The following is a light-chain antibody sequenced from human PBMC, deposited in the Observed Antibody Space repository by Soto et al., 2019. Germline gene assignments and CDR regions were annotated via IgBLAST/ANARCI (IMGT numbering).Light chain of an antibody. CDR2: GAS. V-gene: IGKV3-20*01. J-gene: IGKJ1*01. CDR3: QQYGRSPPT. Sequence: EIVLTQSPGTLSLSPGERATLSCRASQSVSSAYLAWYQQKPGQAPRLLIHGASSRAIGIPDRFSGSGSGTDFTLTVSKREPEDFAVYYCQQYGRSPPTFGQGTKVEIK. CDR1: QSVSSAY.